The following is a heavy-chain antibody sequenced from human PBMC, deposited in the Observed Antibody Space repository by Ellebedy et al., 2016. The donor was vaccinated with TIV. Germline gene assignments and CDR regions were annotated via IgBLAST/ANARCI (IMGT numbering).Heavy chain of an antibody. CDR3: VKLDSSGFYYGRLDY. CDR1: GFTFSDHA. V-gene: IGHV3-23*01. Sequence: GGSLRLSCAASGFTFSDHAMSWVRQTPGKGLEWVSGITAGGASTHYVDSVKGRFTISRGNSKKTLSLQMNSLRAEDTAVYYCVKLDSSGFYYGRLDYWGQGTLVTVSS. D-gene: IGHD3-22*01. CDR2: ITAGGAST. J-gene: IGHJ4*02.